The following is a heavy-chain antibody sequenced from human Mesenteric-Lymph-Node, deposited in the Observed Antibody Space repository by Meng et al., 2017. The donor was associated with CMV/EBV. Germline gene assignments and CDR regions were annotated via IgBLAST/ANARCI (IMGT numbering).Heavy chain of an antibody. D-gene: IGHD2-21*01. CDR1: GFTFSTYS. V-gene: IGHV3-21*01. CDR3: ARVVRRNDFDY. J-gene: IGHJ4*02. Sequence: LSCAVSGFTFSTYSMSWVRQAPGKGLEWVSSMSSSSGYKYYADSVKGRFTISRDNAKNSLYLQMNSLGAEDTAVYYCARVVRRNDFDYWGQGTLVTVSS. CDR2: MSSSSGYK.